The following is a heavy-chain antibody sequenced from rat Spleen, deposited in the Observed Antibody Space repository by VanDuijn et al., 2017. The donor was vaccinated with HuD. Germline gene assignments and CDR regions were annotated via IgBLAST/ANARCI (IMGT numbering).Heavy chain of an antibody. CDR3: ARRAGYLYYFDY. V-gene: IGHV5-7*01. CDR1: GFTFSDYH. D-gene: IGHD1-4*01. Sequence: EVQLVESGGGLVQPGRSLKLSCVASGFTFSDYHMAWVRQAPTKGLEWVASINYDGSSTYYRDSVKGRFTISRDNAKSTLYLQMDSLRSEDTATYYCARRAGYLYYFDYWGQGVMVTVSS. CDR2: INYDGSST. J-gene: IGHJ2*01.